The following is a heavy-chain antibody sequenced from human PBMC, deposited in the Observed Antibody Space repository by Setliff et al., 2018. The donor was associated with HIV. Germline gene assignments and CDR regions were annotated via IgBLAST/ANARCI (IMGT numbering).Heavy chain of an antibody. J-gene: IGHJ4*02. CDR1: GGTLKNNA. CDR2: ISAYNGNT. Sequence: GASVKVSCKASGGTLKNNAISWVRQAPGQGLEWMGWISAYNGNTNYAQKLQGRVTMTTDTSTSTAYMELRSPRSDDTALYYCARTLFSSFSSFDYWGQGTLVTVSS. D-gene: IGHD3-3*02. CDR3: ARTLFSSFSSFDY. V-gene: IGHV1-18*01.